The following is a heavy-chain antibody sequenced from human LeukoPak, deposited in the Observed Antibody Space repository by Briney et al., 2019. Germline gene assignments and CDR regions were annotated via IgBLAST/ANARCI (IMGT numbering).Heavy chain of an antibody. J-gene: IGHJ3*02. CDR2: IYYSGST. CDR3: ATNRAGTYDRPFEI. CDR1: GGSISSGDYY. Sequence: PSETLSLTCTVSGGSISSGDYYWSWIRQPPGKGLEWIGYIYYSGSTYYNPSLKSRVTISVDTSKNQFSLELNSVTATDTAVYFCATNRAGTYDRPFEIWGQGTMVTVSS. D-gene: IGHD1-26*01. V-gene: IGHV4-30-4*01.